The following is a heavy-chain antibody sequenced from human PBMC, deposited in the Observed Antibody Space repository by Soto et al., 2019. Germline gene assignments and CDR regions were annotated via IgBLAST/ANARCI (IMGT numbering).Heavy chain of an antibody. Sequence: QGQLQESGPGLVKPSETLSLTCSVSGGSISTYYCNWIRQPAGKGLEWIGRIDSSGSTNYSPSLKSRATMLVDTSKNQFSLKLTSVTAADTAVYYCARGGHDFWSGPFDYWCQGTLATVSS. J-gene: IGHJ4*02. CDR3: ARGGHDFWSGPFDY. CDR1: GGSISTYY. V-gene: IGHV4-4*07. CDR2: IDSSGST. D-gene: IGHD3-3*01.